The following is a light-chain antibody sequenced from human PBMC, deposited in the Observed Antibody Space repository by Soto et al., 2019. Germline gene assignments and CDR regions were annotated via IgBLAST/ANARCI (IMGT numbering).Light chain of an antibody. J-gene: IGKJ4*01. Sequence: IPLTQSPSSLSASVGDRVTITCRASQGISSYLTWYQQKPGKAPKLLIYAASTLQSGVPSRFSGFGSGTDFTLTISSLQPEDFATYHCQQLNSYPFTFGGGTKVEIK. CDR1: QGISSY. V-gene: IGKV1-9*01. CDR2: AAS. CDR3: QQLNSYPFT.